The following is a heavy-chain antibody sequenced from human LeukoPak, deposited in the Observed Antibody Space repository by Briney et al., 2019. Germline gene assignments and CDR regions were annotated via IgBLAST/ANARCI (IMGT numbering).Heavy chain of an antibody. CDR1: GYTFIGYY. V-gene: IGHV1-2*02. J-gene: IGHJ6*02. D-gene: IGHD2-2*01. CDR2: INPNSGGT. CDR3: AREVYCSSTSCPYGMDV. Sequence: ASVKVSCKASGYTFIGYYMHWVRQAPGQGLEWMGWINPNSGGTNYAQKFQGRVTMTRDTSIRTAYMELSRLRSDDTAVYYCAREVYCSSTSCPYGMDVWGQGTTVTVSS.